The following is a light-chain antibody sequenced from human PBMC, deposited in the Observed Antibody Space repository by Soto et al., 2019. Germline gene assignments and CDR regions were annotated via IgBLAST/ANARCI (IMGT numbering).Light chain of an antibody. V-gene: IGKV1-27*01. CDR2: AAS. CDR3: QKCKIAPFT. Sequence: DIQMTQSPSSLSAFVGDTVTITCRASQDISNFLAWYQQKPGKVPKLLIYAASTLQSGVPSRFSGSGSGTDFTLTISSLQPEDGATYYCQKCKIAPFTVGGGTKVEMK. J-gene: IGKJ4*01. CDR1: QDISNF.